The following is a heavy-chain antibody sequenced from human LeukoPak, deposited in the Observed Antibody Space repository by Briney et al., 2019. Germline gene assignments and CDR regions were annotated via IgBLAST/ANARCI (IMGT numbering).Heavy chain of an antibody. D-gene: IGHD1-26*01. CDR3: ATGLVGGEVLGSYFDY. Sequence: SSVKVSCKASGGTFSSYDISWVLQAPGQGLEWMGGIIPNFGTANYAQKFQGRVTITADESTSTAYMELSSLRSEDTAVYYCATGLVGGEVLGSYFDYWGQGTLVTVSS. V-gene: IGHV1-69*01. J-gene: IGHJ4*02. CDR1: GGTFSSYD. CDR2: IIPNFGTA.